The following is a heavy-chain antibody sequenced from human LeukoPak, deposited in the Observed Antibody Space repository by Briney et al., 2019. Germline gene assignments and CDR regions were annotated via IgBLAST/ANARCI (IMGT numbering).Heavy chain of an antibody. CDR3: ASGYDSSGPIDY. J-gene: IGHJ4*02. CDR1: GGSISSGGYY. D-gene: IGHD3-22*01. CDR2: INHSGST. Sequence: SQTLSLTCTVSGGSISSGGYYWSWIRQHPGKGLEWIGEINHSGSTNYNPSLKSRVTISVDTSKNQFSLKLSSVTAADTAVYYCASGYDSSGPIDYWGQGTLVTVSS. V-gene: IGHV4-31*03.